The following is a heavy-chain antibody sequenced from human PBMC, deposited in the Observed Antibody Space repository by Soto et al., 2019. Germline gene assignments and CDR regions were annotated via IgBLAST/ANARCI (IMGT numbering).Heavy chain of an antibody. D-gene: IGHD3-3*01. CDR1: GGSFKSGSYS. Sequence: QVQLQESGPGLVKPSETLSLTCTVSGGSFKSGSYSWSWIRQPPGKGLEWIGYVYHTGRTSYNPSLKSRVSITMDTSKNQFSLKLDSVTAADTAVYFCARDFAYFDSWGQGTLVTVSS. J-gene: IGHJ4*02. V-gene: IGHV4-61*01. CDR3: ARDFAYFDS. CDR2: VYHTGRT.